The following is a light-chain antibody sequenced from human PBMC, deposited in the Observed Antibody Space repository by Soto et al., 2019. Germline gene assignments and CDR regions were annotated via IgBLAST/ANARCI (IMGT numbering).Light chain of an antibody. CDR3: QQRANRLT. V-gene: IGKV3-11*01. Sequence: EIVLTQSPATLSLSPGEGATLSCRASQSVSSYLAWYQQKPGQAPRLLIYDASKRATGIPARFSGSGSGTDFRLTISSLEPADSAVYYCQQRANRLTFGGGTKVDIK. J-gene: IGKJ4*01. CDR2: DAS. CDR1: QSVSSY.